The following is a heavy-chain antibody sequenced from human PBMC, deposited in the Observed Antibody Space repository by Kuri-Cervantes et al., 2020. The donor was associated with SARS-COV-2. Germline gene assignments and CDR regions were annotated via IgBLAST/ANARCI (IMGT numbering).Heavy chain of an antibody. CDR2: IYESGDT. CDR3: ARDRMESLLWFGVVGAFDI. D-gene: IGHD3-10*01. J-gene: IGHJ3*02. V-gene: IGHV4-39*07. Sequence: ESLKISCTVSGASISSSTYYWGWIRQSPGKGLEWLGSIYESGDTYYSSSLKSRVTISVDTSKNQFSLKLSSVTAADTAVYYCARDRMESLLWFGVVGAFDIWGQGTMVTVSS. CDR1: GASISSSTYY.